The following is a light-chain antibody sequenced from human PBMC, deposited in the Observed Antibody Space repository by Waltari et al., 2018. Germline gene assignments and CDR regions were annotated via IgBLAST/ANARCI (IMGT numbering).Light chain of an antibody. Sequence: SPATLSVSPGERATLSCRASQSVSTNLAWYQQKPGQPPRLLISGASTRATDIPARFSGSGSGTEFTLTISSLQSEDFAVYYCQQYNNWLSLTFGGGTKVEIK. CDR2: GAS. CDR3: QQYNNWLSLT. J-gene: IGKJ4*01. V-gene: IGKV3-15*01. CDR1: QSVSTN.